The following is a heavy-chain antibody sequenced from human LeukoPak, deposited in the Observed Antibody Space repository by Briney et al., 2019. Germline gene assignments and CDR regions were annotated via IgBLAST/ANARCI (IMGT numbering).Heavy chain of an antibody. CDR1: GFTFSSYA. CDR2: ISYDGSNK. J-gene: IGHJ6*03. V-gene: IGHV3-30-3*01. CDR3: TREDDFWSGYYLHYYYMDV. Sequence: GGSLRLSCAASGFTFSSYAMHWVRQAPGKGLEWVAVISYDGSNKYYADSVKGRFTISRDNSKNTLYLQMNSLRAEDTAVYYCTREDDFWSGYYLHYYYMDVWGKGTTVTVFS. D-gene: IGHD3-3*01.